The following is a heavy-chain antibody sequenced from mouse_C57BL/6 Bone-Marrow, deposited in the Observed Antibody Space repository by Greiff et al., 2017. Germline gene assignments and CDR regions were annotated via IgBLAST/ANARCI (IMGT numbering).Heavy chain of an antibody. Sequence: VKLQESGPELVKPGASVKLSCKASGYTFTSYDINWVKQRPGQGLEWIGWIYPRDGSTKYNEKFKGKATLTVDTASSTACMELHSLTSEDSAVYFCARLEFDGSSGDWYFDVWGTGTTVTVSS. V-gene: IGHV1-85*01. CDR1: GYTFTSYD. D-gene: IGHD1-1*01. CDR2: IYPRDGST. CDR3: ARLEFDGSSGDWYFDV. J-gene: IGHJ1*03.